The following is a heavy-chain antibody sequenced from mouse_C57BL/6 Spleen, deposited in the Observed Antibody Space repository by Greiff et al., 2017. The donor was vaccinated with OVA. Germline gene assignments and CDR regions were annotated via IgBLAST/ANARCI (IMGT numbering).Heavy chain of an antibody. J-gene: IGHJ2*01. Sequence: QVQLKESGPELVKPGASVKISCKASGYAFSSSWMNWVKQRPGKGLEWIGRIYPGDGDTNYNGKFKGKATLTADKSSSTAYMQLSSLTSEDSAVYCCENYGNIDYWGQGTTLTVSS. D-gene: IGHD2-1*01. V-gene: IGHV1-82*01. CDR1: GYAFSSSW. CDR2: IYPGDGDT. CDR3: ENYGNIDY.